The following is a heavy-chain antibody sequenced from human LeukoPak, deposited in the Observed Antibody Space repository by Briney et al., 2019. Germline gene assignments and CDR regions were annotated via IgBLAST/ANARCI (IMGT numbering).Heavy chain of an antibody. CDR1: GDTFTSYG. D-gene: IGHD6-13*01. V-gene: IGHV1-18*01. Sequence: ASVKVSCKASGDTFTSYGISWVRQAPGQGLEWMGWVSAYNGNTNYAQRLQGRVTMTTDTSTSTAYMEVRSLKSDDTAVYYCARDRGIAAADTFDYWGQGTLVTVSS. CDR2: VSAYNGNT. J-gene: IGHJ4*02. CDR3: ARDRGIAAADTFDY.